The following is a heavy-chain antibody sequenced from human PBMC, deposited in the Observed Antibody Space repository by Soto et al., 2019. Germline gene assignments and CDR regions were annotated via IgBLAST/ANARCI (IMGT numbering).Heavy chain of an antibody. CDR1: GGSISSGGYS. J-gene: IGHJ5*02. Sequence: SETLSLTCAVSGGSISSGGYSWSWIRQPPGKGLEWIGYTYHSGSTYYNPSLKSRVTISVDRSKNQFSLKLSSVTAADTAVYYCAAGAAATPHWFDPWGQGTLVTVSS. CDR3: AAGAAATPHWFDP. V-gene: IGHV4-30-2*01. CDR2: TYHSGST. D-gene: IGHD6-13*01.